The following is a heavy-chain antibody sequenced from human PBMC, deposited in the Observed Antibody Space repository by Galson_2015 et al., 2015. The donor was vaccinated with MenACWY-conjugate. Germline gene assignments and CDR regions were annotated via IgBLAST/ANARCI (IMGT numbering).Heavy chain of an antibody. CDR2: IDPHNSNT. D-gene: IGHD1-26*01. Sequence: QSGAEVKKPGESLKISCKGSGYSFTNYWIGWVRQMPGRGLEWMGLIDPHNSNTGYSPSFQGQVTISADESISTAFLQWSSLKASDTAIYYCARHPPGGRGMDVWGRGTTVTVSS. V-gene: IGHV5-51*01. J-gene: IGHJ6*02. CDR1: GYSFTNYW. CDR3: ARHPPGGRGMDV.